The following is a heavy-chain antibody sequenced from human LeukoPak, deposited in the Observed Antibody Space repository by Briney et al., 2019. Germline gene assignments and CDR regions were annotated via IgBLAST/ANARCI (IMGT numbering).Heavy chain of an antibody. J-gene: IGHJ4*02. CDR2: IYYSGST. CDR1: GFTFRSCV. CDR3: AREDSSGYSYFDY. D-gene: IGHD3-22*01. V-gene: IGHV4-59*01. Sequence: GSLRLSCAASGFTFRSCVMSWVRQAPGKGLEWIGYIYYSGSTNYNPSLKSRVTISVDTSKNQFSLKLSSVTAADTAVYYCAREDSSGYSYFDYWGQGTLVTVSS.